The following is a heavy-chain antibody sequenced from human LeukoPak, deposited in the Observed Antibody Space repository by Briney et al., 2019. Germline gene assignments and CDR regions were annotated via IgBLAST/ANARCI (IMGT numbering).Heavy chain of an antibody. CDR1: GYSISSGYY. Sequence: SSETLSLTCTVSGYSISSGYYWGWIRQPPGKGPEWIGSIYYSGSTYYNPSLKSRVTISVDTSKNQFSLKLSSVTAADTAVYYCARDNWNYDYWGQGTLVTVSS. V-gene: IGHV4-38-2*02. CDR3: ARDNWNYDY. CDR2: IYYSGST. J-gene: IGHJ4*02. D-gene: IGHD1-7*01.